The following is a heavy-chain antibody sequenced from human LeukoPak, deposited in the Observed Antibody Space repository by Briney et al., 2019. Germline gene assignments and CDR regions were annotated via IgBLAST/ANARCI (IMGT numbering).Heavy chain of an antibody. Sequence: PGGSLRLSCAASGFTFSSYWMHWVRQAPGKGLVWVSRINSDGSSTSYADSVKGRFTISRDNAKNTLYLQMNSLRAEDTAVYYCAKDREGGWYYFDYWGQGTLVTVSS. CDR3: AKDREGGWYYFDY. CDR1: GFTFSSYW. CDR2: INSDGSST. J-gene: IGHJ4*02. D-gene: IGHD6-19*01. V-gene: IGHV3-74*01.